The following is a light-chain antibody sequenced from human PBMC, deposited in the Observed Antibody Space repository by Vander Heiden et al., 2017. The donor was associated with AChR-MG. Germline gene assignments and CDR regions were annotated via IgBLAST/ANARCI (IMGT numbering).Light chain of an antibody. V-gene: IGLV1-44*01. CDR1: SSNIGSAT. J-gene: IGLJ2*01. Sequence: QSVLTQPPSASGTPRQRVTISCSGSSSNIGSATGNWYQQLPGTAPKLLIYSSDQRPSGVPDRFSGSKSGTSASLAISGLQSEDEADYYCAAWDDSLNVVVFGGGTKLTVL. CDR3: AAWDDSLNVVV. CDR2: SSD.